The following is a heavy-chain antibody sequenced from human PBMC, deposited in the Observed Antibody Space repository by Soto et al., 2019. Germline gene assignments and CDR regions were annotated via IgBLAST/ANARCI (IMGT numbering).Heavy chain of an antibody. Sequence: QVQLQQWGAGLLKPSETLSLTCAVYGGSFSGYYWSWIRQPPGKGLEWIGEINHSGSTNYTPSLKSRVTISVDTSKNQFSLKLSSVTAADTAVYYCARLGQQLLPYYFDYWGQGTLVTVSS. CDR2: INHSGST. CDR3: ARLGQQLLPYYFDY. J-gene: IGHJ4*02. V-gene: IGHV4-34*01. D-gene: IGHD6-13*01. CDR1: GGSFSGYY.